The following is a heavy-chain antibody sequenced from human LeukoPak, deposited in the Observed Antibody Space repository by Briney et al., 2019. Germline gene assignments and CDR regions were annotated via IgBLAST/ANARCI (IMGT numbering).Heavy chain of an antibody. Sequence: SETLSLTCTVSGGSISGYYWNWIRQPPGKGLEWVGYIYYSGSTNYNPSLKSRVTVSLDTSKNQFSLKLSSVTAADTAVYYCARAQPDSVWGSYPRYFDYWGQGTLVTVSS. CDR2: IYYSGST. D-gene: IGHD3-16*01. J-gene: IGHJ4*02. CDR3: ARAQPDSVWGSYPRYFDY. V-gene: IGHV4-59*01. CDR1: GGSISGYY.